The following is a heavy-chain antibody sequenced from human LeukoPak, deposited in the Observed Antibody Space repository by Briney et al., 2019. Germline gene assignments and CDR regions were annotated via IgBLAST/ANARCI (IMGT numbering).Heavy chain of an antibody. J-gene: IGHJ4*02. Sequence: SETLSLTCTVSGGSISSYYWSWIRQPPGKGLEWIGYIYYSGSTNYNPSLKSRVTISVDTSKNQFSLKLSSVTAADTAVYYCASFHGAGPFYYWGQGTLVTVSS. D-gene: IGHD1-26*01. CDR3: ASFHGAGPFYY. V-gene: IGHV4-59*01. CDR2: IYYSGST. CDR1: GGSISSYY.